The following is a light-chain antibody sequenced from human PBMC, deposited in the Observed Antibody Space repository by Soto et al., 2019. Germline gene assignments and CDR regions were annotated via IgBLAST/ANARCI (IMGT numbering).Light chain of an antibody. CDR1: GSDVGGYTY. V-gene: IGLV2-14*01. Sequence: QSALAQPASVSGSPGQSITISCTGTGSDVGGYTYVSWYQQHPGKAPKLMIYDVSYRPSGVSNRFSGSKSGNTASLTISWLQAEDEADYYCCSSTSSNTYGFGTGTKVTVL. CDR2: DVS. CDR3: CSSTSSNTYG. J-gene: IGLJ1*01.